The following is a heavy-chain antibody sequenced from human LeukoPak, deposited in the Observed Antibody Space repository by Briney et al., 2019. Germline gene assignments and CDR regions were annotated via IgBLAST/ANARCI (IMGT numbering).Heavy chain of an antibody. V-gene: IGHV1-69*04. J-gene: IGHJ4*02. CDR1: GGTFSSYA. CDR2: IIPILGIA. CDR3: ARAVCSLIAVAGHGYDY. D-gene: IGHD6-19*01. Sequence: ASVKVSCKASGGTFSSYAISWVRQAPGQGLEWMGRIIPILGIANYAQKFQGRVTITADKSTSTAYMELSSLRSEDTAVYYCARAVCSLIAVAGHGYDYWGQGTLVTVSS.